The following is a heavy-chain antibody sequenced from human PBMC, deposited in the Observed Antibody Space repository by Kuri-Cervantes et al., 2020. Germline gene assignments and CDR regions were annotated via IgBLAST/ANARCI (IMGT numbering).Heavy chain of an antibody. Sequence: GASLKISCAASGFTFSSYAMHWVRQAPGKGLEWVAVISYDGSNKYYADSVKRRFTISRDNSKNTLYLQMNSLRAEDTAVYYCAREYSSSWGLDYWGQGTLVTVSS. CDR2: ISYDGSNK. CDR1: GFTFSSYA. V-gene: IGHV3-30-3*01. D-gene: IGHD6-13*01. CDR3: AREYSSSWGLDY. J-gene: IGHJ4*02.